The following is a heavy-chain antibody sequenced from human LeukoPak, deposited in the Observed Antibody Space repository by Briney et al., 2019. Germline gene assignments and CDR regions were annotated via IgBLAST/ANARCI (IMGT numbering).Heavy chain of an antibody. CDR2: INHSGST. CDR1: GGSFSGYY. V-gene: IGHV4-34*01. Sequence: PSETLSLTCAVDGGSFSGYYWSLIRQPPGKGLEWIGEINHSGSTNYNPSLKSRVTISVDTSKNQFSLKLSSVTAADTAVYYCARGVGQQWLVIWGQGTLVTVSS. CDR3: ARGVGQQWLVI. D-gene: IGHD6-19*01. J-gene: IGHJ4*02.